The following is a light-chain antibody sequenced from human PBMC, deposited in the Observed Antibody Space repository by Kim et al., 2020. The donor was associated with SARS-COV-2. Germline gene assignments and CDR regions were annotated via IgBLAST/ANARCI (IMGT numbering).Light chain of an antibody. Sequence: QSALTQPASVSGSPGQSITISCTGTSSDVGGYNYVSWYQQHPGKAPKLMIYDVSKRPSGVSNRFSGSKSGNTASLTISGLQAEHEADYYCSSYTSSSRVFGGGTQLTVL. CDR1: SSDVGGYNY. CDR3: SSYTSSSRV. CDR2: DVS. V-gene: IGLV2-14*01. J-gene: IGLJ3*02.